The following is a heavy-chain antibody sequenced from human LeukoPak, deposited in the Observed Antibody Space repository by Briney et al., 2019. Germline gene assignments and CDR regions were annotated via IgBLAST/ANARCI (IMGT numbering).Heavy chain of an antibody. V-gene: IGHV3-11*04. J-gene: IGHJ4*02. CDR2: ISSGSSTI. Sequence: GGSLRLSCAASGFTFSEDYMSWIRQAPGKRPEWISYISSGSSTIYYADSVKGRFTISRDNTKNSLYLQMDSLRAEDTAVYYCARGPSGYHNTGGQGTLVTVSS. CDR3: ARGPSGYHNT. CDR1: GFTFSEDY. D-gene: IGHD5-12*01.